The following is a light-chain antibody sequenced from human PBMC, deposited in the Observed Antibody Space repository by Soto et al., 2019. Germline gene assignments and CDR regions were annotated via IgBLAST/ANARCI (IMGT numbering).Light chain of an antibody. CDR3: QQYGDSIT. J-gene: IGKJ4*01. V-gene: IGKV3-20*01. CDR2: AAS. CDR1: QNVRGTY. Sequence: PGERATLSCRASQNVRGTYFAWYQQKPGQAPRLLIYAASTRVTGVPDRFSGSGSGTDFTLTISRLEPEDFAVYHCQQYGDSITFGGGTKVEIK.